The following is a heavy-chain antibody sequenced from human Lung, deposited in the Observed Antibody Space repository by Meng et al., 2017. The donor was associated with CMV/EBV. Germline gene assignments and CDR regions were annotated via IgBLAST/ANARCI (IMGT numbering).Heavy chain of an antibody. CDR2: IYSGDSST. V-gene: IGHV3-23*03. Sequence: ESLKISCAASGFTFSSYAMSWVRQAPGKGLEWVSFIYSGDSSTSYADSVKGRFTISRDNSKNTLYLQMNSLRAEDTAVYYCAKVRSGWYYNYWGQGTLVPVSS. CDR3: AKVRSGWYYNY. CDR1: GFTFSSYA. J-gene: IGHJ4*02. D-gene: IGHD6-19*01.